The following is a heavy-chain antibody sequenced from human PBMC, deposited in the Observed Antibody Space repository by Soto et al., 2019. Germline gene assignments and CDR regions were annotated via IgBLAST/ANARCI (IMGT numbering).Heavy chain of an antibody. CDR2: IYPADSDT. CDR1: GYSFTTYW. D-gene: IGHD2-15*01. J-gene: IGHJ4*02. CDR3: ARHVDASPFDS. Sequence: GESLKISCKASGYSFTTYWIGWVRQMPGKGLEWMGVIYPADSDTAYSPSFQGHVTISADKSINTAYLQWTSLKASDTAIYYCARHVDASPFDSWGQGTLVSVSS. V-gene: IGHV5-51*01.